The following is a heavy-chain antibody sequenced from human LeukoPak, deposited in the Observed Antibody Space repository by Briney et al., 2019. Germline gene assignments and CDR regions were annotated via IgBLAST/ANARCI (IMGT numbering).Heavy chain of an antibody. CDR2: INPSGGST. V-gene: IGHV1-46*01. J-gene: IGHJ4*02. CDR3: ARDGSGSYYPLDY. D-gene: IGHD1-26*01. CDR1: GHTFTSYY. Sequence: ASVKVSCKASGHTFTSYYMHWVRQAPGQGLEWMGIINPSGGSTSCAQKFQGRVTMTRDMSTSTVYMELSSLRSEDTAVYYCARDGSGSYYPLDYWGQGTLVTVSS.